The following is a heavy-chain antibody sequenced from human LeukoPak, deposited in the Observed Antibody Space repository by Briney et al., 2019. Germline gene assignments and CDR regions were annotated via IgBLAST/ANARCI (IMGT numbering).Heavy chain of an antibody. CDR1: GFTLTDYG. Sequence: GASVKVSCEASGFTLTDYGVTWVRQAPGQGLEWMGWIIGNNGSTNYAEKFQGRVTMTTDTSTSTAYMDLRNLRSDDTAMYYCARAGWCSGGSCYPGASDFWGQGTMVTVS. CDR2: IIGNNGST. V-gene: IGHV1-18*01. J-gene: IGHJ3*01. D-gene: IGHD2-15*01. CDR3: ARAGWCSGGSCYPGASDF.